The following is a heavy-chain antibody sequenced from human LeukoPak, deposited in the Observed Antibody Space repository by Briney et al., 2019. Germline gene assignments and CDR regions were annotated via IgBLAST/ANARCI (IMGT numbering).Heavy chain of an antibody. CDR3: ARDPYNSGDRVGYYFDY. J-gene: IGHJ4*02. Sequence: ASVKVSCKASGYTFTSYYMHWVRQATGQGLEWMGIINPSGGSTSYAQKFQCRVTMTRDTSTSTVYMELSSLRSEDTAVYYCARDPYNSGDRVGYYFDYWGQGTLVTVSS. D-gene: IGHD1-20*01. CDR2: INPSGGST. CDR1: GYTFTSYY. V-gene: IGHV1-46*01.